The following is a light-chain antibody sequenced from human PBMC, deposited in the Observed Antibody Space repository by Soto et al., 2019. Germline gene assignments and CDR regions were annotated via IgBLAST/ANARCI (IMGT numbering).Light chain of an antibody. CDR3: LQDFNYPWS. CDR1: QSIESR. J-gene: IGKJ1*01. Sequence: IVMTQSPVTLSVSPGERATLSCRASQSIESRLAWYQQRPGQAPRLLIYGASIRATGIPARFSGSGSGTEFTLTISGLQSEDFATYYCLQDFNYPWSFGQGTKVEIK. V-gene: IGKV3-15*01. CDR2: GAS.